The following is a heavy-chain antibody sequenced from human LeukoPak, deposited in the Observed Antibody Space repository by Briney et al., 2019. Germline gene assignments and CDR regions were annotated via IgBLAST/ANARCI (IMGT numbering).Heavy chain of an antibody. J-gene: IGHJ6*03. CDR3: AREALYQYYMDV. Sequence: GESLRLSCAASGFTLSDYYMGWIRQAPGKGLEWVSYISSSGSAIYHADSVKGRFTISRDNAKNSLYLQMNSLRAEDTAVYYCAREALYQYYMDVWGKGTTVTVSS. CDR1: GFTLSDYY. CDR2: ISSSGSAI. V-gene: IGHV3-11*04.